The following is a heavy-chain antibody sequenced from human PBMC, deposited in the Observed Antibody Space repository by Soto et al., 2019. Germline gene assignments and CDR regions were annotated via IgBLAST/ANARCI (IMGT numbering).Heavy chain of an antibody. D-gene: IGHD5-12*01. CDR2: ISSDGSVA. J-gene: IGHJ3*02. CDR1: GFTFSNHW. CDR3: ASAVANTRNGLDI. V-gene: IGHV3-74*01. Sequence: PGVSLRLSFAASGFTFSNHWIHWVRQAPGKGLVWVSRISSDGSVATYADSVKGRFTISRDNAKNPLYLQMNSLRAEDTAVFYCASAVANTRNGLDIWGQGTMVTVS.